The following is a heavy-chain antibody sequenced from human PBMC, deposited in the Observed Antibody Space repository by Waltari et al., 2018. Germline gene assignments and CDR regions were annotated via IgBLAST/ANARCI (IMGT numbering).Heavy chain of an antibody. J-gene: IGHJ2*01. Sequence: EVQLVDSAGGLVHPGGSLWLSCAGSGFPFSMYGLHWFRQAPGKGLVWVSRSNSDGSSTSYADSVKGRFTISKDNAKNTVYLQMNSLRAEDTAIYYCARGARRTTVTTGWWYFDLWGRGTLVTVSS. CDR2: SNSDGSST. D-gene: IGHD4-17*01. CDR3: ARGARRTTVTTGWWYFDL. CDR1: GFPFSMYG. V-gene: IGHV3-74*01.